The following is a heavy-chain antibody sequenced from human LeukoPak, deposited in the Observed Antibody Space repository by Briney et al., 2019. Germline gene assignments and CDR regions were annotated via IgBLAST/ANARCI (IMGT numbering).Heavy chain of an antibody. CDR3: ARAGISYVNYYYYYYMDV. V-gene: IGHV4-38-2*02. J-gene: IGHJ6*03. D-gene: IGHD3-10*01. Sequence: SETLSLTCTVSGYSISSGYYWGWIRQPPGKGLEWIGSIYHSGSTYYNPSLKSRVTISVDTSKNQFSLKLSSVTAADTAVYYCARAGISYVNYYYYYYMDVWGKGTTVTISS. CDR2: IYHSGST. CDR1: GYSISSGYY.